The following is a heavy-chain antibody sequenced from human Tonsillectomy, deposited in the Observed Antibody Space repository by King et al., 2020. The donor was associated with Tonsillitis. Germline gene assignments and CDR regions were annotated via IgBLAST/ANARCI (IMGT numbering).Heavy chain of an antibody. Sequence: QLVQSGAEVKKSGEYLKSSCKGSGYSFTSYWIGWVRQLPGKGLEWMGNIYPGDSDTRYSPSFQGQVTISADKSISTAYLQGSSLKASDTAMYYCSRRMYYYDSSQDAFDIRGQGKMVTVSS. CDR3: SRRMYYYDSSQDAFDI. CDR1: GYSFTSYW. D-gene: IGHD3-22*01. CDR2: IYPGDSDT. V-gene: IGHV5-51*01. J-gene: IGHJ3*02.